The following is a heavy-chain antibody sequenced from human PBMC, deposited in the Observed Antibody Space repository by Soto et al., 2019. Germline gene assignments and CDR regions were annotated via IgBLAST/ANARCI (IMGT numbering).Heavy chain of an antibody. Sequence: SETLSLTCTVSGGSIISYYWSWIRQPPGKGLEWIGYIYYSGSTNYNPSLKSRVTISVDTSKNQFSLKLSSVTAADTAVYYCAREGIAAAGTWFNWFDPWGQGTLVTVSS. CDR1: GGSIISYY. J-gene: IGHJ5*02. CDR2: IYYSGST. D-gene: IGHD6-13*01. CDR3: AREGIAAAGTWFNWFDP. V-gene: IGHV4-59*01.